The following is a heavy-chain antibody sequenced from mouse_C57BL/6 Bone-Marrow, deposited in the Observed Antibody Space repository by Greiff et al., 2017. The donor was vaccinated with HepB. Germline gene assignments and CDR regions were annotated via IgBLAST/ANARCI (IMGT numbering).Heavy chain of an antibody. V-gene: IGHV1-18*01. D-gene: IGHD1-1*01. CDR1: GYTFTDYN. CDR3: ARGTVVATSRYFDY. CDR2: INPNNGGT. Sequence: VQLKESGPELVKPGASVKIPCKASGYTFTDYNMDWVKQSHGKSLEWIGDINPNNGGTIYNQKFKGKATLTVDKSSSTAYMGLRSLTSEDTAVYYCARGTVVATSRYFDYWGQGTTLTVSS. J-gene: IGHJ2*01.